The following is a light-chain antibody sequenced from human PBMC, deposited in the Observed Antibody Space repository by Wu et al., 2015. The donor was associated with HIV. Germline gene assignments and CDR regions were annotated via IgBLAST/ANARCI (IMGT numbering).Light chain of an antibody. V-gene: IGKV1-17*03. Sequence: DIQMTQSPSAMSASVGDRVTITCRASQGISTSLAWFQQKPGKVYERLIYGASILQGGAPSRFSGSGSGTEFTLTISSLQPEDFAVYYCQQYSSWPPRRTFGQGTKVEIK. CDR1: QGISTS. CDR3: QQYSSWPPRRT. J-gene: IGKJ1*01. CDR2: GAS.